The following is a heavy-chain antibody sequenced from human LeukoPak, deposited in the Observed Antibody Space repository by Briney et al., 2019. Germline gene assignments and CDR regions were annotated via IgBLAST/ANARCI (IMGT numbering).Heavy chain of an antibody. CDR2: INTDESST. J-gene: IGHJ1*01. Sequence: GRSLRLSCAASGFTFSSYWMHWVRQAPRKGLVWVSLINTDESSTHYADSVKGRFTISRDNAKNTLYLQMNSLRAEDTAVYYCANEYSSSSGRSFQHWGQGTLVTVSS. V-gene: IGHV3-74*01. D-gene: IGHD6-6*01. CDR3: ANEYSSSSGRSFQH. CDR1: GFTFSSYW.